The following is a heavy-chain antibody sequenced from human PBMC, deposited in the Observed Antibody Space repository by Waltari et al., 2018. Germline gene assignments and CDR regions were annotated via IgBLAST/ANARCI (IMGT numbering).Heavy chain of an antibody. J-gene: IGHJ6*02. V-gene: IGHV1-69*01. CDR3: AREGIVGATNYYYYYGMDV. Sequence: QVQLVQSGAEVKKPGSSVKVSCKASGGPFSSYASSWVRQDPGQGLEWMGGIIPIFGTANYAQKFQGRVTITADESTSTAYMELSSLRSEDTAVYYCAREGIVGATNYYYYYGMDVWGQGTTVTVSS. CDR2: IIPIFGTA. CDR1: GGPFSSYA. D-gene: IGHD1-26*01.